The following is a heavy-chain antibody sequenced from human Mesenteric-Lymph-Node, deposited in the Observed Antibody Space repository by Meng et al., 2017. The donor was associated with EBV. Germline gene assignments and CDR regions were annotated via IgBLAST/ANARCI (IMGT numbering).Heavy chain of an antibody. CDR2: IYYSSRT. J-gene: IGHJ4*02. V-gene: IGHV4-61*01. CDR3: FLLFFFGGFGS. Sequence: QVQLRRPCPAPVRPPETPTLTRTVSSGSVGGSTYWGTWIRQPPGKGLEWIGYIYYSSRTNYSPSLKSRVTISVATSKNQFSLKLTSVTAADTALYYCFLLFFFGGFGSWGQGALVTVSS. CDR1: SGSVGGSTYW. D-gene: IGHD3/OR15-3a*01.